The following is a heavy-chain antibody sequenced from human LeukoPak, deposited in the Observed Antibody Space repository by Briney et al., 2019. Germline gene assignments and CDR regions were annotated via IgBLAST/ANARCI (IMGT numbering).Heavy chain of an antibody. D-gene: IGHD2-21*01. CDR2: IKQDGSEK. CDR1: GFTFSCYR. CDR3: ASLLWWSGFDY. J-gene: IGHJ4*02. V-gene: IGHV3-7*01. Sequence: GGSLRLSCAASGFTFSCYRMSWVRQAPGKGLEWVANIKQDGSEKYYVDSVKGRFTISRDNAKNSLYLQMNSLRAEDTAVYYCASLLWWSGFDYWGQGTLVTVSS.